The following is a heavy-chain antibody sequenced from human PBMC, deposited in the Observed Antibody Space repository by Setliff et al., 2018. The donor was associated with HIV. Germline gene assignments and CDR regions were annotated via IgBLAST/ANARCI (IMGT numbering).Heavy chain of an antibody. Sequence: SGTLSLTCTVSGGSMSPYYWSWIRQPPGKGLEWIGYIFSSGSTNYNPSLKSRVTISVDTSKNQFSLRLSSVTAADTAMYYCARHVGISIGGTRGDFDCWGQGTLVTVSS. V-gene: IGHV4-4*09. CDR1: GGSMSPYY. CDR2: IFSSGST. D-gene: IGHD6-13*01. J-gene: IGHJ4*02. CDR3: ARHVGISIGGTRGDFDC.